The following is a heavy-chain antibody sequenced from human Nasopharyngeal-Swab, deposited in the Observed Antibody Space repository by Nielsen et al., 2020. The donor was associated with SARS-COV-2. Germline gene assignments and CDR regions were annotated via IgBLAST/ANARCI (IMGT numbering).Heavy chain of an antibody. D-gene: IGHD1-26*01. J-gene: IGHJ6*03. CDR3: ARDSGFFAGRYYMDV. CDR2: INPSGGST. CDR1: GYTFTSYY. V-gene: IGHV1-46*01. Sequence: ASVKVSCKASGYTFTSYYMHWVRQAPGQGLEWMGIINPSGGSTSYAQKFQGRVTMTRDTSTSTVYMELSSLRSEDTAVYYCARDSGFFAGRYYMDVWGKGTTVTVSS.